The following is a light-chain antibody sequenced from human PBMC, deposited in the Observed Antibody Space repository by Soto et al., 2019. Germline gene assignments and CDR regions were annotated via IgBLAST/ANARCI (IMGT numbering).Light chain of an antibody. CDR3: QKYINWT. V-gene: IGKV1-5*02. Sequence: IQMTQSPSTLSSSVLGRVTSICRASQSISSWLAWYQQKPGKAPKLLIYDASSLESGVPSRFSGSGSGTDFTLTISSLKSEDLALYYCQKYINWTFGQGTKVDIK. CDR1: QSISSW. J-gene: IGKJ1*01. CDR2: DAS.